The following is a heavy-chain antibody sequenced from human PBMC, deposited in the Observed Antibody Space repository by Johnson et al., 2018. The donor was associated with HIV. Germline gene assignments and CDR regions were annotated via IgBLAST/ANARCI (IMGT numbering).Heavy chain of an antibody. D-gene: IGHD6-13*01. J-gene: IGHJ3*02. Sequence: QVQLVESGGGVVQPGRSLRLSCAASGFTFSSYAMSWVRQAPGKGLEWVAFIRSAGSNKSYADSVRGRFTISRDNSKNPLYLKMNSLSAEDTAVYYCAREGAAAGPTDAFDIWGQGTMVTVSS. CDR1: GFTFSSYA. CDR3: AREGAAAGPTDAFDI. CDR2: IRSAGSNK. V-gene: IGHV3-30*02.